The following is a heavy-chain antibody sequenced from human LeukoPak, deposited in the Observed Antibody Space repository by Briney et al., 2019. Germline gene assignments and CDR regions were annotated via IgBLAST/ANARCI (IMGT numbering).Heavy chain of an antibody. V-gene: IGHV1-2*02. CDR1: GYTFNVYY. Sequence: ASVKVSCKASGYTFNVYYIHWLRQAPGQGLEWMGWVIPSSGGTKYAQSFQDRVTMTRDTSISTAYMELSSLTYDDTAVYYCARGVLLQGRGAFDIWGQGAMVTVSS. CDR2: VIPSSGGT. D-gene: IGHD2-15*01. J-gene: IGHJ3*02. CDR3: ARGVLLQGRGAFDI.